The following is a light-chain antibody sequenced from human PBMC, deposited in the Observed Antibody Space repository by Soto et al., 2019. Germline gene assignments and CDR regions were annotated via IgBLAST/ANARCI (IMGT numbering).Light chain of an antibody. CDR2: GSS. Sequence: EVVLTQSPGTLSLSPGERASLSCRASQSVSNNYLACYQQKPGQSPKLLIFGSSDRATGIPDRFSGSGSGTGFTLTIRRLEPEDFAVYYCQQYGSAPTYTFGQGTKLEIK. CDR3: QQYGSAPTYT. CDR1: QSVSNNY. V-gene: IGKV3-20*01. J-gene: IGKJ2*01.